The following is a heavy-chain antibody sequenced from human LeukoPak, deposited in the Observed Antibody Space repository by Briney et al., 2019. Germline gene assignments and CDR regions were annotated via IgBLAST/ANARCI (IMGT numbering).Heavy chain of an antibody. CDR1: GYXFTDYY. J-gene: IGHJ3*02. Sequence: ASVKVSCKASGYXFTDYYMHWVRQAPGQGLEWMGWINPDSGGTRYSQKFQGRVTMTRDTSINTVYMELSRLRSDDTAVYYCARPHDGGSYSNDAFDIWGQGTMVTVSS. V-gene: IGHV1-2*02. D-gene: IGHD1-26*01. CDR2: INPDSGGT. CDR3: ARPHDGGSYSNDAFDI.